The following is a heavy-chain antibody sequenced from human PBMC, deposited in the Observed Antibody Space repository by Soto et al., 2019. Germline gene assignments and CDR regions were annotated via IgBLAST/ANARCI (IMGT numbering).Heavy chain of an antibody. D-gene: IGHD6-19*01. J-gene: IGHJ4*02. CDR3: ALSSVWSDFDH. CDR1: GYTFTDYA. CDR2: INAGSGLT. Sequence: QVQLVQSGAEVRKPGASVKVSCKASGYTFTDYAVHWVRQAPGQRLEWMGWINAGSGLTQYSQKFQGRVTISRDTSASTAYMELSSLRSEDTAVFYCALSSVWSDFDHWGQGTLVTVSS. V-gene: IGHV1-3*01.